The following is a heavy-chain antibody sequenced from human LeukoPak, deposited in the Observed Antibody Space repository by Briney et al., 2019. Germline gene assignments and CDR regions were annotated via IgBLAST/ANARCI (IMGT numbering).Heavy chain of an antibody. Sequence: ASVKVSCKASGYTFTGYYMHRVRQAPGRGLEWMGWINPNSGGTNYAQKFQGRVTMTRDTSISTAYMELSRLRSVDTAVYYCARDLAAAGPEVWFDPWGQGTLVTVSS. CDR2: INPNSGGT. CDR3: ARDLAAAGPEVWFDP. J-gene: IGHJ5*02. D-gene: IGHD6-13*01. CDR1: GYTFTGYY. V-gene: IGHV1-2*02.